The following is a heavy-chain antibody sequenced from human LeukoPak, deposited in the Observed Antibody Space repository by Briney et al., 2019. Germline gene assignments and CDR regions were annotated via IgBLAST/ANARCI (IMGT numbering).Heavy chain of an antibody. Sequence: SETPSLTCTVSGGSVSSGSYYWSWIRQPPGKGLEWIGYIDYSGSTNYNPSLKSRVTISVDTSKNQFSLKLSSVTAADTAVYYCARARVYSSTWSEFDYWGQGTLVTVSS. D-gene: IGHD6-13*01. CDR3: ARARVYSSTWSEFDY. CDR1: GGSVSSGSYY. J-gene: IGHJ4*02. CDR2: IDYSGST. V-gene: IGHV4-61*01.